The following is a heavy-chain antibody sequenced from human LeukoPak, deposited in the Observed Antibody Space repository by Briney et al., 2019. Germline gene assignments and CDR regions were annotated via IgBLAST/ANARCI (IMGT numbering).Heavy chain of an antibody. V-gene: IGHV3-23*01. D-gene: IGHD2-21*02. CDR3: AKGPLVVVTAIFWYFDL. CDR1: GFTFSSYA. CDR2: ISGSGGST. Sequence: GGSLRLSCAASGFTFSSYAMSWVRQAPGKGLEWVSAISGSGGSTYYADSVKGRFTISRDNSKNTLYLQMNSLRAEDTAVYHCAKGPLVVVTAIFWYFDLWGRGTLVTVSS. J-gene: IGHJ2*01.